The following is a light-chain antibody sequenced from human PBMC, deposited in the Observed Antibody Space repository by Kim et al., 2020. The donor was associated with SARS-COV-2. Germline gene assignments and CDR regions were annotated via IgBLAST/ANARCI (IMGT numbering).Light chain of an antibody. CDR3: QAWDSRTVI. J-gene: IGLJ2*01. CDR1: TLGDKY. V-gene: IGLV3-1*01. Sequence: SYELTQPPSVSVSPGHTAIITCSGDTLGDKYACWYQQKPGQSPVLVIYEGTERPSGIPERFSGSKSGTTATLTITGTQATDEADYYCQAWDSRTVIFGGGTKVTVL. CDR2: EGT.